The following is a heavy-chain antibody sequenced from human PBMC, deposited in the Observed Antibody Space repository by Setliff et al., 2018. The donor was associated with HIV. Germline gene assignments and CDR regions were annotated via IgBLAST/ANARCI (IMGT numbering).Heavy chain of an antibody. J-gene: IGHJ4*02. Sequence: PGGSLRLSCAASGFTFSSYRIHWVRQAPGKGLECVAVISDDGNNTYYADSVKGRFTISRDNSKNTLYLQMNSLRAEDTAVYYCVRGPQFRPHWGQGTLVTVSS. CDR2: ISDDGNNT. CDR3: VRGPQFRPH. CDR1: GFTFSSYR. V-gene: IGHV3-30-3*01.